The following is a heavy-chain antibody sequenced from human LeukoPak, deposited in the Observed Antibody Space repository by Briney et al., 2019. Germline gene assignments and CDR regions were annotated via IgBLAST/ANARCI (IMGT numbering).Heavy chain of an antibody. CDR1: GYTFTTYY. J-gene: IGHJ4*01. Sequence: ASVKVSCKASGYTFTTYYVHWVRQAPGQGLEWMGWINPNSGGTNYAQKFQGRVTMTKDTSISTAYMELGSLRSDDTAVYYCARGGIAGIVQWGHGTLVTVSS. D-gene: IGHD6-13*01. CDR2: INPNSGGT. V-gene: IGHV1-2*02. CDR3: ARGGIAGIVQ.